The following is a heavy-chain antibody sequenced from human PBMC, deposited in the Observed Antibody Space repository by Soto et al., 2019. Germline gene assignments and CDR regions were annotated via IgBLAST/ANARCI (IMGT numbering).Heavy chain of an antibody. V-gene: IGHV4-30-2*01. Sequence: PSETLSLTCAVSGGSISSGGYSWSWIRQPPGKGLEWIGYIYHSGSTYYNPSLKSRVTISVDRSKNQFSLKLSSVTAADTAVYYCARGSSGYDVSFDYWGQGTLVTV. CDR1: GGSISSGGYS. D-gene: IGHD5-12*01. CDR2: IYHSGST. J-gene: IGHJ4*02. CDR3: ARGSSGYDVSFDY.